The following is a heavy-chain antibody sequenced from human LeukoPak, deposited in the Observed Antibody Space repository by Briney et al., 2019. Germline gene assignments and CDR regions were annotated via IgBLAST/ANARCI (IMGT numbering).Heavy chain of an antibody. CDR2: MNPNSGST. CDR3: ASVYGSGSYHYYYYYGMDV. Sequence: ASVKVSCKASGYTFTSYDINWVRQATGQGLEWMGWMNPNSGSTSYAQKFQGRVTMTRDTSTSTVYMELSSLRSEDTAVYYCASVYGSGSYHYYYYYGMDVWGQGTTVTVSS. D-gene: IGHD3-10*01. CDR1: GYTFTSYD. J-gene: IGHJ6*02. V-gene: IGHV1-8*01.